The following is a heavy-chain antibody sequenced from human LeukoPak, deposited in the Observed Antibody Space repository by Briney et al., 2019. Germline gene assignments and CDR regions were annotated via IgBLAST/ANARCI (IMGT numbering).Heavy chain of an antibody. Sequence: SETLSLTCTVSGGSISSSSYYWGWIRQPPGKGLEWIGSIYYSGSTYYNPSLKSRVTISVDTSKNQFSLKLSSVTAADTAVYYCAREKAELPEHSYYYYSYMDVWGKGTTVTVSS. D-gene: IGHD1-7*01. CDR1: GGSISSSSYY. J-gene: IGHJ6*03. V-gene: IGHV4-39*02. CDR2: IYYSGST. CDR3: AREKAELPEHSYYYYSYMDV.